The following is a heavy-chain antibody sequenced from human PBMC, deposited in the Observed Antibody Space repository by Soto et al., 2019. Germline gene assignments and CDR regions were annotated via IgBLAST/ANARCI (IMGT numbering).Heavy chain of an antibody. D-gene: IGHD1-26*01. CDR1: GYTFTSYG. Sequence: ASVKVSWKASGYTFTSYGISWVRQAPGQGLEWMGWISAYNGNTNYAQKLQGRVTMTTDTSTSTAYMELRSLRSDDTAVYYCARDRPSSGSYHFDYWGQGTLVTVSS. CDR3: ARDRPSSGSYHFDY. CDR2: ISAYNGNT. J-gene: IGHJ4*02. V-gene: IGHV1-18*01.